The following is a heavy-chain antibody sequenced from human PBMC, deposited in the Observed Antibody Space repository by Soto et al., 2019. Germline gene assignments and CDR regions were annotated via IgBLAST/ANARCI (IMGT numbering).Heavy chain of an antibody. V-gene: IGHV3-30-3*01. J-gene: IGHJ6*02. D-gene: IGHD3-10*01. Sequence: GSLRLSCAASGFNFSSYAMHWVRQAPGKGLGRVAVISYDGSNKYYADSVKGRFTISRDNSKNTLYLQMNSLRAEDTAVYYCAQIGGNYYGMDVWGQGTTVTVSS. CDR1: GFNFSSYA. CDR3: AQIGGNYYGMDV. CDR2: ISYDGSNK.